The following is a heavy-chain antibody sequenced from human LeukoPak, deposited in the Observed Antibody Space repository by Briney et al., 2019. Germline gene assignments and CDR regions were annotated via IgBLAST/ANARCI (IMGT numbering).Heavy chain of an antibody. D-gene: IGHD4-11*01. CDR2: IKQDGSEK. CDR3: ARGGGMTTRYYYYYMDV. CDR1: GFTFSSYW. J-gene: IGHJ6*03. V-gene: IGHV3-7*01. Sequence: GGSLRLSCAASGFTFSSYWMSWVRQAPGKGLEWMANIKQDGSEKYYVDSVKGRFTISRDNAKNSLYLQMNSLRAEDTAVYYCARGGGMTTRYYYYYMDVWGKGTTVTVSS.